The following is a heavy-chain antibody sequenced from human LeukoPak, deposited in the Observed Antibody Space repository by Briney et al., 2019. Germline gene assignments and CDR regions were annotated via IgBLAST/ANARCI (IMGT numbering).Heavy chain of an antibody. CDR2: IYHSGST. CDR1: GVSIDSNDW. D-gene: IGHD4-17*01. V-gene: IGHV4-4*02. Sequence: SETLSLTCAVSGVSIDSNDWWSWVRQPPGKGLEWIGEIYHSGSTNYNPSLKSRATISVDKPKNQFSLELNSMTAADTAVYYCARGNDYGEYPYFDYWGQGTLVTVSS. CDR3: ARGNDYGEYPYFDY. J-gene: IGHJ4*02.